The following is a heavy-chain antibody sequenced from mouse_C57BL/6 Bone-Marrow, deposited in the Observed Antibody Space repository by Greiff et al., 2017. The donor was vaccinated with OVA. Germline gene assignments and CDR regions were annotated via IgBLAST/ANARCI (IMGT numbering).Heavy chain of an antibody. CDR2: IHPNSGST. V-gene: IGHV1-64*01. Sequence: VQLQQPGAELVKPGASVKLSCKASGYTFTSYWMHWVKQRPGQGLEWIGLIHPNSGSTNYNEKFKSKATLTVDKSSSPAYMQLSSLSSEDAAVYYCARRNYYYGSPDYYAMDYWGKGTSVTVSS. CDR1: GYTFTSYW. J-gene: IGHJ4*01. CDR3: ARRNYYYGSPDYYAMDY. D-gene: IGHD1-1*01.